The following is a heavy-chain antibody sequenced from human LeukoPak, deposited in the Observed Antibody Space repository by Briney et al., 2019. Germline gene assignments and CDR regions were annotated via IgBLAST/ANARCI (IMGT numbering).Heavy chain of an antibody. CDR2: ISYDESNQ. D-gene: IGHD2-15*01. J-gene: IGHJ4*02. Sequence: GGSLRLSCAASGFTFSTYGMHWVRQAPGKGLEWVAVISYDESNQYYADSVKGRFTISRDNSKNTLYLQMNSLRAEDTAVYYCARDAGYCSGGSCYPGQFDYWGQGTLVTVSS. CDR3: ARDAGYCSGGSCYPGQFDY. CDR1: GFTFSTYG. V-gene: IGHV3-30*03.